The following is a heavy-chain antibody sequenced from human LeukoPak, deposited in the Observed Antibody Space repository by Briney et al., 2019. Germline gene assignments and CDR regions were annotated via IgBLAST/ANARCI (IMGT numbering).Heavy chain of an antibody. D-gene: IGHD5-18*01. V-gene: IGHV3-23*01. CDR2: ISGSGGST. CDR1: GLTFSSYA. Sequence: GGSLRLSCAASGLTFSSYAMSWVRQAPGKGLEWVSAISGSGGSTYYADSVKGRFTISRDNSKNTLYLQMNSLRAGDTAVYYCAGGVYSYGYDVDYWGQGTLVTVSS. CDR3: AGGVYSYGYDVDY. J-gene: IGHJ4*02.